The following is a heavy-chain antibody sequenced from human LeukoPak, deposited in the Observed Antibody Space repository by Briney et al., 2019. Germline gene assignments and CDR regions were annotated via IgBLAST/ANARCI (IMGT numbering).Heavy chain of an antibody. J-gene: IGHJ3*02. CDR3: ANSADYYDRPDAFDI. CDR1: GFTFSSYA. V-gene: IGHV3-30-3*01. D-gene: IGHD3-22*01. CDR2: ISYDGSNK. Sequence: GRSLRLSCAASGFTFSSYAMHWVRQAPGKGLEWVAVISYDGSNKYYADSVKGRFTISRDNSKNTLYLQMNSLRAEDTAVYYCANSADYYDRPDAFDIWGQGTMVTVSS.